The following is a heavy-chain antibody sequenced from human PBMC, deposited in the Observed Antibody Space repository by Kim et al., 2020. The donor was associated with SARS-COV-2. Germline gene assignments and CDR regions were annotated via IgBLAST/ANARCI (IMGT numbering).Heavy chain of an antibody. J-gene: IGHJ6*02. Sequence: GGSLRLSCAASGFTFSSYAMHWVRQAPGKGLEWVAVISYDGSNKYYADSVKGRFTISRDNSKNTLYLQMNSLRAEDTAVYYCARDLRVPAALYYYYGMDVWGQGTTVTVSS. D-gene: IGHD2-2*01. CDR2: ISYDGSNK. V-gene: IGHV3-30-3*01. CDR1: GFTFSSYA. CDR3: ARDLRVPAALYYYYGMDV.